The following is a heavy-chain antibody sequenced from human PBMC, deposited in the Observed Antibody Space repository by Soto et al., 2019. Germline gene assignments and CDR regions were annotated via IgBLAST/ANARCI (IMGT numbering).Heavy chain of an antibody. CDR3: ARALYGNYGGNSDELDY. CDR1: GFTFSSYA. Sequence: GGSLRLSCAAAGFTFSSYAMHWVRQAPGKGLEWVAVISYDGSNKYYADSVKGRFTISRDNSKNTLYLQMNSLRAEDTAVYYCARALYGNYGGNSDELDYWGQGTLVTVSS. J-gene: IGHJ4*02. V-gene: IGHV3-30-3*01. D-gene: IGHD4-17*01. CDR2: ISYDGSNK.